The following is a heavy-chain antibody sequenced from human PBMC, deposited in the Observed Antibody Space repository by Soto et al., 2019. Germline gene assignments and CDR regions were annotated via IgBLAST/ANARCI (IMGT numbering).Heavy chain of an antibody. D-gene: IGHD2-15*01. CDR3: ARIRCSGGSCYSYYYYXMDG. J-gene: IGHJ6*02. V-gene: IGHV4-59*01. CDR2: IYYSGST. CDR1: GGSISSYY. Sequence: PSETLSLTCTVSGGSISSYYWSWIRQPPGKGLEWIGYIYYSGSTNYNPSLKSRVTISVDTSKNQFSLKLSSVTAADTAVYYCARIRCSGGSCYSYYYYXMDGWGQGTTVTVSS.